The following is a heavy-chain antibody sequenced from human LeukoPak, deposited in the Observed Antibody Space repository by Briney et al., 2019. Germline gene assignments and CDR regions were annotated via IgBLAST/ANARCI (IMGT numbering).Heavy chain of an antibody. CDR3: ARTEDGYNYDAFDI. D-gene: IGHD5-24*01. CDR1: GYTFTGYY. CDR2: INPNSGGT. J-gene: IGHJ3*02. Sequence: ASVKVSCKASGYTFTGYYMHWVRQAPGQGLEWMGWINPNSGGTNYAQKFQGRVTMTRDTSITSAYMELSSLRSDDTAVYYCARTEDGYNYDAFDIWGQGTMVTVSS. V-gene: IGHV1-2*02.